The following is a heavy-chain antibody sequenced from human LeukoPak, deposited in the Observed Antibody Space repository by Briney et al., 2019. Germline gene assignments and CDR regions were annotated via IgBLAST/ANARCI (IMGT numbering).Heavy chain of an antibody. D-gene: IGHD3-3*01. CDR3: ARDARRYDFCSVYYNDY. CDR1: GSTFSSYA. CDR2: ISYDGSNK. Sequence: PTGWSMRLSCAAAGSTFSSYAMHWLRPAPGKGLEWLSIISYDGSNKYYADSVKGRFTTSRDNSKNTLYLQMNSLRAEDTAVYYCARDARRYDFCSVYYNDYWGQGTLVTVSS. V-gene: IGHV3-30-3*01. J-gene: IGHJ4*02.